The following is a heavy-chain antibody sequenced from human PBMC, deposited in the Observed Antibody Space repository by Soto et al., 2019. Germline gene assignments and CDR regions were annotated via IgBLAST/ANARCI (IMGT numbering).Heavy chain of an antibody. D-gene: IGHD2-15*01. CDR3: ARSRIVVVVAEKIYYYYGMDV. CDR2: IYYSGST. J-gene: IGHJ6*02. V-gene: IGHV4-59*01. Sequence: SETLSLTCTVSGGSISSYYWSWIRQPPGKGLEWIGYIYYSGSTNYNPSLKSRVTISVDTSKNQFSLKLSSVTAADTAVYYCARSRIVVVVAEKIYYYYGMDVWGQGTTVTVSS. CDR1: GGSISSYY.